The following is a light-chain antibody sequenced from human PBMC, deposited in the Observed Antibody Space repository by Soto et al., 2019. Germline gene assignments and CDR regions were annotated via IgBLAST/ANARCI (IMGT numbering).Light chain of an antibody. J-gene: IGKJ4*01. V-gene: IGKV4-1*01. CDR1: QSVLYSSNNKNY. CDR2: WTS. CDR3: QQYYSPPLT. Sequence: DIVMTQSPDSLAVSLGERATINCKSSQSVLYSSNNKNYVAWYQQRPGQPPKLLIYWTSIRESGAPDRFSGSGSGTDFTLPISSLQAEDVAVYFCQQYYSPPLTFGGGTKVEIK.